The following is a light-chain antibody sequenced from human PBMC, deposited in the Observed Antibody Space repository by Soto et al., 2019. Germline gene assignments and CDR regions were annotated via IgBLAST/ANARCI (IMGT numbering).Light chain of an antibody. CDR2: DAS. V-gene: IGKV3-15*01. J-gene: IGKJ1*01. CDR1: QSVNSN. CDR3: QQYNSLPRT. Sequence: EIGMTQSPATPTVSPGERATLSCRASQSVNSNLAWYQQKPGQAPRLLFYDASTRATGIPVRFSGSGSGTEFTLTISSLQSEDFAVYYCQQYNSLPRTFGHGTKVDIK.